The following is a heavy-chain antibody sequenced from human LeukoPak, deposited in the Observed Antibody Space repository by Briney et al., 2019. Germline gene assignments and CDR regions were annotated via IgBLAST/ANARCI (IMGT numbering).Heavy chain of an antibody. Sequence: SQTLSLTCAISGDSVSSNSAAWNWIRQSPSRGLEWLGRTYYRSKWYNDYAVSVKSRITINPDTSKNQFSLQLNSVTPEDTAVYYCARDRRFGEPPKAVYYYGMDVWGQGTTVTVSS. V-gene: IGHV6-1*01. J-gene: IGHJ6*02. CDR3: ARDRRFGEPPKAVYYYGMDV. CDR1: GDSVSSNSAA. D-gene: IGHD3-10*01. CDR2: TYYRSKWYN.